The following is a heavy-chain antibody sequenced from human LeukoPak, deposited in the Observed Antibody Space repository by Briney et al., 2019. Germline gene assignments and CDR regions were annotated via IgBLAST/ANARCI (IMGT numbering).Heavy chain of an antibody. Sequence: GGSLRLSCAASGFTFSAYGIHWVRQAPGKGLEWVSVIYSGGSTYYADSVKGRFTISRDNSKNTLYLQMNSLRAEDTAVYYCARERSSGAFDYWGQGALVTVSS. V-gene: IGHV3-53*01. CDR1: GFTFSAYG. CDR3: ARERSSGAFDY. J-gene: IGHJ4*02. CDR2: IYSGGST. D-gene: IGHD3-10*01.